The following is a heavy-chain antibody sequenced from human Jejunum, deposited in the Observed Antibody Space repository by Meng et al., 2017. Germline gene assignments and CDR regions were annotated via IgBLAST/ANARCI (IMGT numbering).Heavy chain of an antibody. CDR1: GGSVSSGSYY. Sequence: VHLQESGPGLVRPSETLSLTCTVSGGSVSSGSYYWSWIRQPPGKGLEWIGYIYYGGTTNYNPSLKSRVTISADTSKNQFSLKLSSVTAADTAVYYCARGSRGYSYGWGQGTLVTVSS. CDR2: IYYGGTT. J-gene: IGHJ4*02. D-gene: IGHD5-18*01. V-gene: IGHV4-61*01. CDR3: ARGSRGYSYG.